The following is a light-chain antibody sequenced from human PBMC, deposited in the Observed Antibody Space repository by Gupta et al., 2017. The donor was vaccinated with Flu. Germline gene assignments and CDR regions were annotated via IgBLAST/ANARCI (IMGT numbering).Light chain of an antibody. CDR3: SSYAGSYSWV. CDR2: DVS. J-gene: IGLJ3*02. V-gene: IGLV2-11*01. Sequence: QSALTQPRSVSGSPGQSVTISCTGTSSDVGGYNYVSWYQQHPGKAPKLMLYDVSKRPSGVPGRFSASKSGNTASLTISGLQAEDEAYYYCSSYAGSYSWVFGGGTKLTVL. CDR1: SSDVGGYNY.